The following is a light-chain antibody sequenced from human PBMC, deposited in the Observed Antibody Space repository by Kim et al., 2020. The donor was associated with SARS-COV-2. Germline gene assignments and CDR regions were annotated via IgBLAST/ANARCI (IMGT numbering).Light chain of an antibody. CDR1: NIGTYS. V-gene: IGLV3-21*04. CDR3: QVWDNTGDQPV. Sequence: APGKTARMTCGGNNIGTYSVHWYQQKPGQAPVLVISYDSDRPSGIPERFSGSNSGNRATLSISRVEAGDEADYYCQVWDNTGDQPVFGGGTKLTVL. CDR2: YDS. J-gene: IGLJ3*02.